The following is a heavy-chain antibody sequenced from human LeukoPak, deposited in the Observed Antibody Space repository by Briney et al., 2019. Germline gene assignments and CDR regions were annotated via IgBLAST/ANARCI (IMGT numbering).Heavy chain of an antibody. CDR2: IYYSGST. CDR3: ARELRDLRWGTILDY. Sequence: SETLSPTCTVSGGSISSGGYYWSWIRQHPGKGLEWIGYIYYSGSTYYNPSLKSRVTISVDTSKNQFSLKLSSVTAADTAVYYCARELRDLRWGTILDYWGQGTLVTVSS. CDR1: GGSISSGGYY. J-gene: IGHJ4*02. D-gene: IGHD4-23*01. V-gene: IGHV4-31*03.